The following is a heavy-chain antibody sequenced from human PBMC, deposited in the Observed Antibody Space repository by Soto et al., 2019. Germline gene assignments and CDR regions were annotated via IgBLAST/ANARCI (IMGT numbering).Heavy chain of an antibody. V-gene: IGHV1-69*13. CDR3: ARGPPQITIFGVVISVRGSPTYYYYGMDV. CDR1: GGTFSSYA. CDR2: IIPIFGTA. D-gene: IGHD3-3*01. J-gene: IGHJ6*02. Sequence: GASVKVSCKASGGTFSSYAISWVRQAPGQGLEWMGGIIPIFGTANYAQKFQGRVTITADESTSTAYMELSSLRSEDTAVYYCARGPPQITIFGVVISVRGSPTYYYYGMDVWGQGTTVPVPS.